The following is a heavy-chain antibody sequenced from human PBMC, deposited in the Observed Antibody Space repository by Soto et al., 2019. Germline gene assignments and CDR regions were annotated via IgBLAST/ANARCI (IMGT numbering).Heavy chain of an antibody. J-gene: IGHJ4*02. V-gene: IGHV1-69*13. CDR3: AMRSRSIAAVGSFAY. D-gene: IGHD6-13*01. CDR1: GGTFSSYA. Sequence: SVKVSFKASGGTFSSYAISWVRQAPGQGLEWMGGIIPIFGTANYAQKFQGRVTITADESTSTAYMELSSLRSEDTAVYYCAMRSRSIAAVGSFAYRGQGTLVPVSP. CDR2: IIPIFGTA.